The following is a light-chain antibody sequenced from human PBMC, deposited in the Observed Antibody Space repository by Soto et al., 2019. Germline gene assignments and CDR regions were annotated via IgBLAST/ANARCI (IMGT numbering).Light chain of an antibody. CDR2: GAS. J-gene: IGKJ1*01. CDR3: QQHSHWPPWT. CDR1: QNVRTF. Sequence: EIVVTQSPATLSLSPGERATLSCRASQNVRTFLDWYQQKPGQAPRLLIYGASNRATGIPARFSGSGSGTDFTLTISSLEPEDFAVYYCQQHSHWPPWTFGQGTRVEIQ. V-gene: IGKV3-11*01.